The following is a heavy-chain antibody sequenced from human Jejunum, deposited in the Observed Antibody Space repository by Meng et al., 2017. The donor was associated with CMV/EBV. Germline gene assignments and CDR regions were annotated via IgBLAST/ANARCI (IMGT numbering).Heavy chain of an antibody. V-gene: IGHV4-59*01. CDR3: ARDSLYCSSTSCYYYYYGMDV. J-gene: IGHJ6*02. CDR2: IYYNGST. Sequence: CYWSWIRQPPGKGLEWIGYIYYNGSTNYNPSLKSRVTISVDTSKNQFSLKLSSVTAADTAVYYCARDSLYCSSTSCYYYYYGMDVWGQGTTVTVSS. D-gene: IGHD2-2*01. CDR1: CY.